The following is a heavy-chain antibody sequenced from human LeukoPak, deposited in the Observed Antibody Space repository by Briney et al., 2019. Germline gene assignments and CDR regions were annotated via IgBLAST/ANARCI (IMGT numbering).Heavy chain of an antibody. V-gene: IGHV4-59*01. CDR3: AKDKYGRGYYLDY. J-gene: IGHJ4*02. D-gene: IGHD1-26*01. CDR2: IYYSGST. CDR1: GGSISSYY. Sequence: SESLSLTCTVSGGSISSYYWSWIRQPPGKGLEWIGYIYYSGSTNYNPSLKSRVTISVDTSKNQFSLKLSSVTAADTAVYYCAKDKYGRGYYLDYWGQGTLVTVSS.